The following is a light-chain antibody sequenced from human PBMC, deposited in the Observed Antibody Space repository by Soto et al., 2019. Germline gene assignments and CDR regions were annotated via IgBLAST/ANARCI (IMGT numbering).Light chain of an antibody. J-gene: IGKJ2*01. Sequence: EIVLTQSPGTLSLSPGERATLSCRASQSVSSTYLAWHQQEPGQAPRLLIYGASSRATGIPDRFSGSGSGTDFTLTISRLEPEDFAVYYCQRYDISPFPFGQGTKLEIK. CDR1: QSVSSTY. V-gene: IGKV3-20*01. CDR2: GAS. CDR3: QRYDISPFP.